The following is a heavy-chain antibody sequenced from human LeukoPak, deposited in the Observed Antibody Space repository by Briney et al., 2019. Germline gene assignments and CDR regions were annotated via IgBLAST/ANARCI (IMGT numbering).Heavy chain of an antibody. V-gene: IGHV3-64D*06. CDR1: GFSFSGYA. Sequence: PGGSLRLSCSASGFSFSGYAMHWVRQAPGKGLEYVSRISSNGYSTYHADSVKGRFTISRDNSKNTLYLQMSSLRAEDTAVYYCARESGKFDYWGQGTLVAVSS. J-gene: IGHJ4*02. CDR2: ISSNGYST. CDR3: ARESGKFDY.